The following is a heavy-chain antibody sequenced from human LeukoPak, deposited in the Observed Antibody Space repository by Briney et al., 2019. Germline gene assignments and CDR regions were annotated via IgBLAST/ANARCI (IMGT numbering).Heavy chain of an antibody. D-gene: IGHD2-8*01. V-gene: IGHV3-23*01. CDR3: AKDHLPYGAFDI. CDR2: ISGSGGST. J-gene: IGHJ3*02. Sequence: GGSLRLSCAASGFTFSSYWMSWVRQAPGEGLEWVSAISGSGGSTYYADSVKGRFTISRDNSKNTLYLQMNSLRAEDTAVYYCAKDHLPYGAFDIWGQGTMVTVSS. CDR1: GFTFSSYW.